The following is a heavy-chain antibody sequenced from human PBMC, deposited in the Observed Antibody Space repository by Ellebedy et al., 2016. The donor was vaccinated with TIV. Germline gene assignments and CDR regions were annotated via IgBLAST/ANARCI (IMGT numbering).Heavy chain of an antibody. V-gene: IGHV4-39*01. D-gene: IGHD3-16*02. CDR2: VYYSGNT. CDR1: GGSLSSSPYY. CDR3: ARHLLHPNLRLGELSLNWYFDL. J-gene: IGHJ2*01. Sequence: SETLSLTCTVSGGSLSSSPYYWGWIRQSPGKGLEWIGTVYYSGNTYYNPSLKSRVTISVDPSMNRFSLELKSVTAADTAVYYCARHLLHPNLRLGELSLNWYFDLWGRGTLVTVSS.